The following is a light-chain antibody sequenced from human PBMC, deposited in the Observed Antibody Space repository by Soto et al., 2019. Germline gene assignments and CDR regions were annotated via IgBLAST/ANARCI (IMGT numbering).Light chain of an antibody. CDR3: QQRSNWPWT. CDR1: QSVSSY. J-gene: IGKJ1*01. V-gene: IGKV3-11*01. CDR2: DAS. Sequence: EIVLTQSPATLSLSPGERATLSCRASQSVSSYLAWYQQKPGQAPRLLIYDASNRATGIPARFSGSGSGTDFTLTISSLEPDDFAVYYCQQRSNWPWTFGLRTKVEIK.